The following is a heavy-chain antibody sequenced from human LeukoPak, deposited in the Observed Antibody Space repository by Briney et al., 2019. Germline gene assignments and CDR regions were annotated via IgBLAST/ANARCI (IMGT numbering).Heavy chain of an antibody. CDR1: GGSITSGSYY. CDR3: ASGYNWNYILGH. CDR2: IYTSGST. J-gene: IGHJ4*02. V-gene: IGHV4-61*02. D-gene: IGHD1-7*01. Sequence: PSQTLSLTCTVSGGSITSGSYYWSWIRQPAGKGLEWIGRIYTSGSTDYNPSLKRRVTISVDTSKNQFSLKLTSVTAADTAVYYCASGYNWNYILGHWGQGTLVTVSS.